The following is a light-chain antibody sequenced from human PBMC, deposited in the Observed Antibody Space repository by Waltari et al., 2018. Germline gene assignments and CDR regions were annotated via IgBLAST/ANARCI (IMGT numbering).Light chain of an antibody. Sequence: SYELTQPSSVSVSPGQTASIICSGDELAKKYVRWFQQKPGKAPVLIIDKDTERPSAIPARFSGSTSRTTDTLTITGAQVEDEADYYCLSVADNILVFGGGTKLTVV. CDR2: KDT. J-gene: IGLJ3*02. CDR1: ELAKKY. CDR3: LSVADNILV. V-gene: IGLV3-27*01.